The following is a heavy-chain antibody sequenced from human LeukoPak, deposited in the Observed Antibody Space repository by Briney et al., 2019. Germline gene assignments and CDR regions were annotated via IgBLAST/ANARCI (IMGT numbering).Heavy chain of an antibody. CDR2: ISDSAGFK. CDR1: GFTFSSYA. V-gene: IGHV3-23*01. J-gene: IGHJ6*02. D-gene: IGHD2/OR15-2a*01. Sequence: PGGSLRLSCAVSGFTFSSYAMSWVRQAPGKGLEWGSTISDSAGFKYHADSVRGRFTISRDNSKNKLYLQMNSLRAEDTAVYYCAKYYTNYYYNGMDVWGQGTTVTVSS. CDR3: AKYYTNYYYNGMDV.